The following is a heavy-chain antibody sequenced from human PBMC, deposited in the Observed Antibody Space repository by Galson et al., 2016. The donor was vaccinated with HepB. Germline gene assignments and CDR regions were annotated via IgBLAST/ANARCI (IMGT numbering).Heavy chain of an antibody. J-gene: IGHJ6*02. Sequence: SLRLSCAASGFTFRDHYMSWVRQAPGKGLEWVSYISSGGTFTIYTDSVKGRFTISRDNAKDSLYLQMNSLRDEDTGVYYCAKRSFGNVDGGGQGTTVTVS. CDR3: AKRSFGNVDG. V-gene: IGHV3-11*03. CDR1: GFTFRDHY. CDR2: ISSGGTFT. D-gene: IGHD3-9*01.